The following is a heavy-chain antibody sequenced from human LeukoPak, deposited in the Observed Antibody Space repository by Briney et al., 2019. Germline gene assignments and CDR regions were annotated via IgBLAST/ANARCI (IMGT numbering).Heavy chain of an antibody. CDR2: INPNSGGT. Sequence: GASVKVSCKASGYTFTGYYMHWVRQAPGQGLEWMGWINPNSGGTNYAQKFQGRVTMTRDTSISTAYMELSRLRSDDTAVYYCARDLGPGGDEYYFDYCGQGTLVTVSS. V-gene: IGHV1-2*02. CDR3: ARDLGPGGDEYYFDY. D-gene: IGHD2-21*02. J-gene: IGHJ4*02. CDR1: GYTFTGYY.